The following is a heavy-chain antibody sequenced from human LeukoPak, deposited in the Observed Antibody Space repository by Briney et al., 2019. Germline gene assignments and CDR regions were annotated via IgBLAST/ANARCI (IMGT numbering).Heavy chain of an antibody. CDR3: ARPNPHYCSGGSCYSGVYYFDY. V-gene: IGHV5-51*01. D-gene: IGHD2-15*01. J-gene: IGHJ4*02. Sequence: GASLKISCKGSGYSFTSYWIGWVRQMPGKGLEWMGIIYPGDSDTTYSPSFQGQVTISADKSISTAYLQWSSLKASDTAMYYCARPNPHYCSGGSCYSGVYYFDYWGQGTLVTVSS. CDR2: IYPGDSDT. CDR1: GYSFTSYW.